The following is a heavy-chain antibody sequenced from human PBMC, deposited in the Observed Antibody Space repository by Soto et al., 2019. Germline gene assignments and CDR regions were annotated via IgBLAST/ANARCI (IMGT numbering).Heavy chain of an antibody. CDR1: GHTFTGNY. Sequence: ASVKVSCKASGHTFTGNYMHWVRQAPGQGLEWMGIINPDGDVTTYAHKFRGRVTFSADESTRTTYMELRSLTSEDTAIYYCARDVVRSTAGDSWGQGTLVTVSS. J-gene: IGHJ4*02. D-gene: IGHD2-15*01. CDR2: INPDGDVT. V-gene: IGHV1-46*01. CDR3: ARDVVRSTAGDS.